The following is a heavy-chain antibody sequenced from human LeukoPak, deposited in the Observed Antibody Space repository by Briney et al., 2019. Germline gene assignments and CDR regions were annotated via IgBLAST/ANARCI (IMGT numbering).Heavy chain of an antibody. J-gene: IGHJ6*03. Sequence: AASVKVSCKASGYTFTSYGISWVRQAPGQGLEWMGIIDPSGGSTSYAQKFQGRVTMTRDMSTSTVYMELSSLRSEDTALYYCARLARYSSSPISPLYYYYYMDVWGKGTTVTVSS. D-gene: IGHD6-6*01. CDR2: IDPSGGST. CDR1: GYTFTSYG. CDR3: ARLARYSSSPISPLYYYYYMDV. V-gene: IGHV1-46*01.